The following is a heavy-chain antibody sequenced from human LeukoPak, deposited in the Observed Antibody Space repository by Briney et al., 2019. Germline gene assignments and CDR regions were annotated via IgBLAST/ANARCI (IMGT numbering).Heavy chain of an antibody. J-gene: IGHJ4*02. D-gene: IGHD1-26*01. V-gene: IGHV3-21*01. CDR3: ARDQSYRPSPPPDY. CDR1: GFTFSSYS. Sequence: GGSLRLSCAASGFTFSSYSMNWVRQAPGKGLEWVSSISSSSSYIYYAGSVKGRFTISRDNAKNSLYLQMNSLRAEDTAVYYCARDQSYRPSPPPDYWGQGTLVTVSS. CDR2: ISSSSSYI.